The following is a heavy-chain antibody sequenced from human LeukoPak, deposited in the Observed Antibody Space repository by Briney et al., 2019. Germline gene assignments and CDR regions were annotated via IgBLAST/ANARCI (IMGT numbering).Heavy chain of an antibody. J-gene: IGHJ3*02. V-gene: IGHV1-24*01. CDR1: GYTLTELS. Sequence: ASVKVSCKVSGYTLTELSMHWVRQAPGKGLEWMGGFDPEDGETIYAQKFQGRVTMTEGTSTDTAYMELSSLRSEDTAVYYCATCSGGSCSYRAFDIWGQGTMVTVSS. D-gene: IGHD2-15*01. CDR2: FDPEDGET. CDR3: ATCSGGSCSYRAFDI.